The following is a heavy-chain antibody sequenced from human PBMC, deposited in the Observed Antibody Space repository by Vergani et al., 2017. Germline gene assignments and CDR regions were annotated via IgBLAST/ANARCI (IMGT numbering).Heavy chain of an antibody. CDR2: IYYSGST. J-gene: IGHJ4*02. CDR1: GGSISSGGYY. D-gene: IGHD3-22*01. Sequence: QVQLQESGPGLVKPSQTLSLTCTVSGGSISSGGYYWSWIRQPPGKGLEWIGYIYYSGSTYYNPSLKSRVTISVDTSKNQFSLKLSSVTAADTAVYYCASTSKARITMIGYFDYWGQGTLVTVSS. V-gene: IGHV4-31*03. CDR3: ASTSKARITMIGYFDY.